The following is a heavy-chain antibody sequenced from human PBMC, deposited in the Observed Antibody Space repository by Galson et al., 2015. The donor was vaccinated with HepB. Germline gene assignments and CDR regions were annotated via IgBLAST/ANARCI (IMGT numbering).Heavy chain of an antibody. CDR1: GFTFSSYA. J-gene: IGHJ5*02. CDR2: ISGSGSST. D-gene: IGHD2-2*01. V-gene: IGHV3-23*01. CDR3: AKVRGCSSTSCQAKNWFDP. Sequence: SLRLSCAASGFTFSSYAMSWVRQAPGKGLEWVSAISGSGSSTYYADSVKGRFTISRDNSKNTLYLQMNSLRAEDTAVYYCAKVRGCSSTSCQAKNWFDPWGQGTLVTVSS.